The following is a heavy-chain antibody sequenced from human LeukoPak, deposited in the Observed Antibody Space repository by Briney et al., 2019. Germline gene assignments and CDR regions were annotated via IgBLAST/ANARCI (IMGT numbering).Heavy chain of an antibody. CDR2: IHGSGYNT. CDR1: GFTFSSYA. Sequence: GGSLRLSCAASGFTFSSYAVSWVRQAPGKGLEWVSSIHGSGYNTYYADSVKGRFTISRDNSKNTLYLQMNSLRDEDTAVYYCARVITSSGWYPWGQGTLVTVSS. V-gene: IGHV3-23*01. J-gene: IGHJ4*02. D-gene: IGHD6-19*01. CDR3: ARVITSSGWYP.